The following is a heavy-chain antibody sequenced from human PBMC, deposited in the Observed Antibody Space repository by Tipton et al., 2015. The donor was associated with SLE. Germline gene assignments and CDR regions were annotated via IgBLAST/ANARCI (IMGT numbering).Heavy chain of an antibody. V-gene: IGHV4-59*11. D-gene: IGHD6-13*01. CDR3: ARGGSSWFRYYFDY. Sequence: TLSLTCTVSGGSISSHYWSWIRQPPGKGLEWIGYIYYSGSTNYNPSHKSRVTISIDTSKNQFSLKLSSVTAADTAVYYCARGGSSWFRYYFDYWGQGTLVTVSS. CDR1: GGSISSHY. J-gene: IGHJ4*02. CDR2: IYYSGST.